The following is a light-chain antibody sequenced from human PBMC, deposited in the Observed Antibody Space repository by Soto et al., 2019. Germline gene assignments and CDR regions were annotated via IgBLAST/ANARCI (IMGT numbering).Light chain of an antibody. CDR1: QSVSSSY. Sequence: EIVLTQSRCTLSLSPGERATLSCRASQSVSSSYLAWYQQKPGQAPRLLIYGASVRATGIPDRFSGSGSGTDFTLTISRLEPEDFAVFYCQQYDSSTGTFGQGTKVDVK. CDR3: QQYDSSTGT. V-gene: IGKV3-20*01. J-gene: IGKJ1*01. CDR2: GAS.